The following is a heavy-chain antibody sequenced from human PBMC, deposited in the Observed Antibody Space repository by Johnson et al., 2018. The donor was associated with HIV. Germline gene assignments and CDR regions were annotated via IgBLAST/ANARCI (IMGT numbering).Heavy chain of an antibody. CDR1: GFTFSSYA. D-gene: IGHD1-26*01. Sequence: VQLVESGGGLVKPGGSLRLSCAASGFTFSSYAMSWVRQAPGKGLEWVSAISGSGGSTYYADSVKGRFTISRDNSKNTLYLQMNSLRAEDTAVYYCARDRTSQRWELLPDDAFDIWGQGTMVTVSS. J-gene: IGHJ3*02. CDR3: ARDRTSQRWELLPDDAFDI. CDR2: ISGSGGST. V-gene: IGHV3-23*04.